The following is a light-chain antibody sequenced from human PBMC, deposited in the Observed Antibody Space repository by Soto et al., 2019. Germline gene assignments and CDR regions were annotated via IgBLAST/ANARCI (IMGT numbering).Light chain of an antibody. CDR2: GAS. V-gene: IGKV3-20*01. J-gene: IGKJ4*01. CDR3: QQYGSSRVT. CDR1: QSVSSSY. Sequence: EIVLTQSPGTLSLSPGERATLSCRASQSVSSSYLAWYQQKPGQAPRLLIYGASSRATGIPHRFSGSGSGTDFTLTISRLEPEDFAVYYCQQYGSSRVTFGGGTKVEIK.